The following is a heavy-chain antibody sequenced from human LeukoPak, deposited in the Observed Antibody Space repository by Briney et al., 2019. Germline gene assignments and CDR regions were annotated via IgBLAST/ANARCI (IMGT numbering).Heavy chain of an antibody. Sequence: PGGSLRLSCAASGFIFSRFSMNWVRQAPGKGLEWVSYISSSGSTIYYADSVKGRFTISRDNAKSSLYLQMNSLRAEDTAVYYCARELGTHFDYWGQGTLVTVSS. D-gene: IGHD7-27*01. CDR2: ISSSGSTI. J-gene: IGHJ4*02. CDR3: ARELGTHFDY. CDR1: GFIFSRFS. V-gene: IGHV3-48*04.